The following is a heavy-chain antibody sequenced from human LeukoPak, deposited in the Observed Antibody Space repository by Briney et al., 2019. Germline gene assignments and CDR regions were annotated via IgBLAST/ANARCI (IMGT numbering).Heavy chain of an antibody. J-gene: IGHJ4*02. CDR3: SNSPPTYGDLDY. CDR2: ISESGEKT. V-gene: IGHV3-23*01. D-gene: IGHD2/OR15-2a*01. Sequence: PGGSLRLSCAASGFPFDTYAVSWVRQAPGRGLEWVSAISESGEKTYYSDSVEGRFTISRDNSKNTLSLQMNSLRLDDTAVYYCSNSPPTYGDLDYWGQGALVTVSS. CDR1: GFPFDTYA.